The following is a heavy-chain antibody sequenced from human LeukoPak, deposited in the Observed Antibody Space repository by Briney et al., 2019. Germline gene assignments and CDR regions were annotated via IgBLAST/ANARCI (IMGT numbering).Heavy chain of an antibody. CDR2: ISGSGGST. CDR1: GFTFSSYA. D-gene: IGHD5-24*01. V-gene: IGHV3-23*01. CDR3: AKEDGKYYYYYMDV. Sequence: PGGSLRLSFAASGFTFSSYAMSWVRQAPEKGLEWVSAISGSGGSTYYADSVKGRFTISRDNSKNTLYLQMNSLRAEDTAVYYCAKEDGKYYYYYMDVWGKGTTVTVSS. J-gene: IGHJ6*03.